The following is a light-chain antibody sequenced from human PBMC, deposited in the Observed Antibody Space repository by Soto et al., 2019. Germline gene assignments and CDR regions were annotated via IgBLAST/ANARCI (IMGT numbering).Light chain of an antibody. J-gene: IGKJ5*01. CDR3: QQLHDYPIT. CDR2: AAS. CDR1: QGIDSS. Sequence: ILLTQSPSSLSASVGGRVTITCRASQGIDSSFAWYQQKPGKAPKLLIYAASSLQSGVPSRFSGSGSGTDFTLTISSLQPEDFATYYCQQLHDYPITFGQGTRLEIK. V-gene: IGKV1-9*01.